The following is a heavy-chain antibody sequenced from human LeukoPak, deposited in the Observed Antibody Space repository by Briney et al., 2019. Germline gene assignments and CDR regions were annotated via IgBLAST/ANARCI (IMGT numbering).Heavy chain of an antibody. CDR2: IYYSGST. D-gene: IGHD5-24*01. CDR3: ARGGLATTNFDY. CDR1: GGSISSYY. J-gene: IGHJ4*02. V-gene: IGHV4-59*01. Sequence: SETLSRTCTVSGGSISSYYWSWIRQPPGKGLEWIGYIYYSGSTNYNPSLKSRVTISVDTSKNQFSLKLSSVTAADTAVYYCARGGLATTNFDYWGQGTLVTVSS.